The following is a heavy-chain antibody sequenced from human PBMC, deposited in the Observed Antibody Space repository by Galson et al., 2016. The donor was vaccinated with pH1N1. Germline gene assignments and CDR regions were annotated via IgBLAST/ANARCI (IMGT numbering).Heavy chain of an antibody. V-gene: IGHV1-24*01. CDR3: ATNSIDYYYYYMDV. Sequence: SVKVSCKVSGYLLTELSIFWVRQAPGKGLEWMGGFTAEDGETVYAQKLQGRVTMTEDTSTDTAYMELSSLRYEDTAVYCCATNSIDYYYYYMDVWGKGTTVTVSS. CDR2: FTAEDGET. J-gene: IGHJ6*03. D-gene: IGHD4-23*01. CDR1: GYLLTELS.